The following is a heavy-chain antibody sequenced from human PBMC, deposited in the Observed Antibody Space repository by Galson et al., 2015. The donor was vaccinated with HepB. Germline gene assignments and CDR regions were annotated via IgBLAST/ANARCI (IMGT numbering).Heavy chain of an antibody. D-gene: IGHD1-14*01. CDR3: ARGSPDVGSPMFYWYFDL. Sequence: SLRLSCAASGFTFSSYAMHWVRQAPGKGLEWVAVISYDGSNKYYADSVKGRFTISRDNSKNTLYLQMNSLRAEDTAVYYCARGSPDVGSPMFYWYFDLWGRGTLVTVSS. CDR2: ISYDGSNK. J-gene: IGHJ2*01. CDR1: GFTFSSYA. V-gene: IGHV3-30-3*01.